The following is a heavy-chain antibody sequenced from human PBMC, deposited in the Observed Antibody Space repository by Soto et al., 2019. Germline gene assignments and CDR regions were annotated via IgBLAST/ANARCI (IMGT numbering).Heavy chain of an antibody. CDR2: IYYSGST. D-gene: IGHD4-17*01. CDR3: ARVGSVMTTVTSAVDI. Sequence: QVQLQESGPGLVKPSQTLSLTCTVSGSSISSGDYYWSWIRQPPGKGLEWIGYIYYSGSTYYNPSLKSRVTISVDTSKNQFSLKLSSVTAADTAVYYCARVGSVMTTVTSAVDIWGQGTMVTVSS. J-gene: IGHJ3*02. V-gene: IGHV4-30-4*01. CDR1: GSSISSGDYY.